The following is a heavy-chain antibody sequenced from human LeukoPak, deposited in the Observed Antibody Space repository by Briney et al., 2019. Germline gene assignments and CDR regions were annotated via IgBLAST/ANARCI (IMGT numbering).Heavy chain of an antibody. J-gene: IGHJ6*03. CDR2: IYTSGST. CDR1: GYSITSTYY. V-gene: IGHV4-61*02. D-gene: IGHD6-13*01. CDR3: AREDSSSWYLDYYYYYMDV. Sequence: SETLSLTCAVSGYSITSTYYWSWIRQPAGKGLEWIGRIYTSGSTNYNPSLKSRVTISVDTSKNQFSLKLSSVTAADTAVYYCAREDSSSWYLDYYYYYMDVWGKVTTVTVSS.